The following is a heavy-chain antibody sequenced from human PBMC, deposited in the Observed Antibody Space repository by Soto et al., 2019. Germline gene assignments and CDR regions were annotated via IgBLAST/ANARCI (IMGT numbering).Heavy chain of an antibody. J-gene: IGHJ4*02. D-gene: IGHD3-22*01. CDR2: IWYDGSNK. Sequence: GGSLRLSCAASGFTFSSYGMHWVRQAPGKGLEWVAVIWYDGSNKYYADSVKGRFTISRDNSKNTLYLQMNSLRAEDTAVYYCARDPQSAYYDSSGYSPFDYWGQGTLVTVSS. CDR3: ARDPQSAYYDSSGYSPFDY. CDR1: GFTFSSYG. V-gene: IGHV3-33*01.